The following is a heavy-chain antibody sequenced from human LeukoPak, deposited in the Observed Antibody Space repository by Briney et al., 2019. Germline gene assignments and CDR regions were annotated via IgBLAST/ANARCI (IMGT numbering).Heavy chain of an antibody. CDR1: GGSFSGYY. Sequence: PSKTLSLTCAVYGGSFSGYYWSWIRQPPGKGLEWIGEINHSGSTNYNPSLKSRVTISVDTSKNQFSLNLISVTAADTAVYYCARSPQGTATTANWLDPWGQGTLVTVSS. J-gene: IGHJ5*02. D-gene: IGHD4-17*01. CDR2: INHSGST. V-gene: IGHV4-34*01. CDR3: ARSPQGTATTANWLDP.